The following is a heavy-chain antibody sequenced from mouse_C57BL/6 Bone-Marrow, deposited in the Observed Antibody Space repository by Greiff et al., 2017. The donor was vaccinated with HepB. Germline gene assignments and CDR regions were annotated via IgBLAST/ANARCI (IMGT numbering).Heavy chain of an antibody. D-gene: IGHD2-13*01. CDR1: GFTFSDYY. V-gene: IGHV5-16*01. CDR2: INYDGSST. J-gene: IGHJ4*01. Sequence: EVQRVESEGGLVQPGSSMKLSCKASGFTFSDYYMAWVRQVPEKGLEWVANINYDGSSTYYLDSLKSRFIISRYNAKNILYLQMSSLKSEDTATYYCARVTVTNYAMDYGGQGTAVTVSS. CDR3: ARVTVTNYAMDY.